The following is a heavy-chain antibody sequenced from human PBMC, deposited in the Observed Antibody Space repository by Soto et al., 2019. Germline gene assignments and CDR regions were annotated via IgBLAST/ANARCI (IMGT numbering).Heavy chain of an antibody. CDR1: GYTFTSYV. CDR3: ARDRGYKYGPGAFDI. CDR2: ISAYNGNT. V-gene: IGHV1-18*01. Sequence: ASVKVSCKASGYTFTSYVISWVRQAPGQGLEWMGWISAYNGNTNYAQKLQGRVTMTTDTSTSTAYMELRSLRSDDTAVYSCARDRGYKYGPGAFDIWGQGTMVTVSS. D-gene: IGHD5-12*01. J-gene: IGHJ3*02.